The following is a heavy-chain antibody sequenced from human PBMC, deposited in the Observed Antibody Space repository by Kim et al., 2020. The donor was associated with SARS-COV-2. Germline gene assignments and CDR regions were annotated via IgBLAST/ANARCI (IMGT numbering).Heavy chain of an antibody. V-gene: IGHV1-69*01. D-gene: IGHD2-15*01. CDR3: ARGLYCSGGSCYFDY. Sequence: QKFQGRVTITADESTSAAYMELSSLSSEDTAVYYCARGLYCSGGSCYFDYWGQGTLVTVSS. J-gene: IGHJ4*02.